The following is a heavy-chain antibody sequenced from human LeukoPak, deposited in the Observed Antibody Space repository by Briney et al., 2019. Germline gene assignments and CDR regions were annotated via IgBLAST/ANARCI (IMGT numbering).Heavy chain of an antibody. CDR2: IKKDGSET. CDR3: ARGRYSGTTYYFDY. J-gene: IGHJ4*02. Sequence: GGSLRLSCAASGFTFRNFWMTWVRQAPGKGLEWVANIKKDGSETYYVDSVKGRFTISRDNAKNSLYLQMNSLRAEDTAMYYCARGRYSGTTYYFDYWGQGTLVTVSS. CDR1: GFTFRNFW. D-gene: IGHD5-12*01. V-gene: IGHV3-7*03.